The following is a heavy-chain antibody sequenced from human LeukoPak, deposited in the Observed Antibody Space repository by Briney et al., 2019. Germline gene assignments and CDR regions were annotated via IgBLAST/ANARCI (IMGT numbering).Heavy chain of an antibody. D-gene: IGHD3-22*01. CDR2: ISGSGGST. Sequence: GGSLRLSCAASGFTFSGYAMNRVRQAPGKGLEWVSAISGSGGSTYYADSVKGRFTISRDNSKNTLYLQMNSLRAEDTAVYYCAKHLYDSSGRGYFDYWGQGTLVTVSS. J-gene: IGHJ4*02. CDR1: GFTFSGYA. CDR3: AKHLYDSSGRGYFDY. V-gene: IGHV3-23*01.